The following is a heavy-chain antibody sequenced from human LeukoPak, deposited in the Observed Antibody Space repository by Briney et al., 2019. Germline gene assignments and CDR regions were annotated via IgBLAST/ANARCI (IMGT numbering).Heavy chain of an antibody. CDR1: GFNFSTYW. D-gene: IGHD3-10*01. CDR3: IPYGSGSYRFGY. CDR2: IKSDGSST. Sequence: GGSLRLSCAASGFNFSTYWMHWVRQAPGKGLVWVSRIKSDGSSTSYADSVKGRFTISRDNAKNTLSLQMNSLRAEDTAVYYCIPYGSGSYRFGYWGQGTLVTVSS. V-gene: IGHV3-74*01. J-gene: IGHJ4*02.